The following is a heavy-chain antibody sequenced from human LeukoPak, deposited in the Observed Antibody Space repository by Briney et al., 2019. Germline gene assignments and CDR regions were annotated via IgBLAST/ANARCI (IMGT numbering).Heavy chain of an antibody. V-gene: IGHV3-74*01. CDR3: ARPLSSSWYGRDYFDY. CDR1: GFTFSKYT. Sequence: GGSLRLSCVASGFTFSKYTMSWVRQAPGKGLVWVSRINSDGSSTSYADSVKGRFTISRDNAKNTLYLQMNSLRAEDTAVYYCARPLSSSWYGRDYFDYWGQGTLVTVSS. CDR2: INSDGSST. D-gene: IGHD6-13*01. J-gene: IGHJ4*02.